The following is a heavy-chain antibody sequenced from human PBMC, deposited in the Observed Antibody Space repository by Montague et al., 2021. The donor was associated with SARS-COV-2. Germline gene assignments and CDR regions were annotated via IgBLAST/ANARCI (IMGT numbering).Heavy chain of an antibody. CDR3: ARERWIRLSFYYYYGMDV. Sequence: SLRLSCAASGFTFSSYAMHWVRQAPGKGLEWVAVISYDGSNKYYADSVKGRFTISRDNSKNTLYLQMNGLRAEDTAVYYCARERWIRLSFYYYYGMDVWGQGTMVTVSS. CDR2: ISYDGSNK. D-gene: IGHD5-18*01. J-gene: IGHJ6*02. V-gene: IGHV3-30-3*01. CDR1: GFTFSSYA.